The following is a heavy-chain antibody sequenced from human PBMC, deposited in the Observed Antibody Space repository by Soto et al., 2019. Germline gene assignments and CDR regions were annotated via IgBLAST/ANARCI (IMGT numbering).Heavy chain of an antibody. CDR3: ASSVVVPSTMNYFDY. D-gene: IGHD2-15*01. J-gene: IGHJ4*02. CDR2: IDPSDSYI. CDR1: GYSFSSFW. V-gene: IGHV5-10-1*04. Sequence: GESLKISCEGSGYSFSSFWISWVRLMPGKGLEWVGRIDPSDSYINYSPSFQGQVTISADKSISTAYLQWSSLKASDTAMYYCASSVVVPSTMNYFDYWGQGSLVTVSS.